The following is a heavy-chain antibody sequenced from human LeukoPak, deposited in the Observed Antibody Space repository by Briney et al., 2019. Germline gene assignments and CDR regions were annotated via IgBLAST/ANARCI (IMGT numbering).Heavy chain of an antibody. Sequence: PGGSLRLSCAASGFTFSSYAMTWVRQAPGKGLEWVSAISGSGGSTYFADSVKGRFTISRDNPKNTLYLQMNSLRAEDTATYYCTKPPNSVTGYLLNYWGQGTLVTVSS. V-gene: IGHV3-23*01. CDR2: ISGSGGST. J-gene: IGHJ4*02. CDR1: GFTFSSYA. CDR3: TKPPNSVTGYLLNY. D-gene: IGHD3-9*01.